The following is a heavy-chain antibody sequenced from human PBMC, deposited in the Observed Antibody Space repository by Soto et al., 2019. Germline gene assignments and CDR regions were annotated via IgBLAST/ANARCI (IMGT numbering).Heavy chain of an antibody. J-gene: IGHJ3*02. CDR3: EKWGPGGDYFTPLREAFDI. CDR1: GFTFSIYA. Sequence: EVQLLESGGGLVQPGGSLRLSCAASGFTFSIYAMSWVRQAPGKGLEWVAAISGSGGSTYYADSVKGRFTISRANSEHTLYLQINSLRAEDTAIYFCEKWGPGGDYFTPLREAFDIWGHGTVVTVSS. D-gene: IGHD4-17*01. V-gene: IGHV3-23*01. CDR2: ISGSGGST.